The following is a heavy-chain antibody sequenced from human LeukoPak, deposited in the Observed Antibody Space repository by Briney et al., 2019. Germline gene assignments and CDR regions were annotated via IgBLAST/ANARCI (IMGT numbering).Heavy chain of an antibody. CDR2: ISQSQRT. D-gene: IGHD3-22*01. J-gene: IGHJ4*02. CDR3: ARAPRDSSSSNYMRRFDY. CDR1: GYSLSSVNY. V-gene: IGHV4-38-2*01. Sequence: SETMSLTCALSGYSLSSVNYWVWIPQPPGQGLEWTGGISQSQRTYYNPSLKSRVTMSVDTSKNQFSLKLSSVTAADTAVYYCARAPRDSSSSNYMRRFDYWGQGTLVTVSS.